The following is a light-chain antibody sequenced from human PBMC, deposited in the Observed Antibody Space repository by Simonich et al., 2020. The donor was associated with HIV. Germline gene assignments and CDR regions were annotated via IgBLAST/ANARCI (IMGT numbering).Light chain of an antibody. CDR3: QQLNDYLCT. CDR2: AAS. J-gene: IGKJ2*02. Sequence: EIVLTQSPATLSLSPGERATLSCRSSQIVTSYLAWYQHKTGQAPRILIYAASNRATGIPARFSGSGSGTDLTLTISSLEPEDFATYYCQQLNDYLCTFGQGTKLEIK. CDR1: QIVTSY. V-gene: IGKV3-11*01.